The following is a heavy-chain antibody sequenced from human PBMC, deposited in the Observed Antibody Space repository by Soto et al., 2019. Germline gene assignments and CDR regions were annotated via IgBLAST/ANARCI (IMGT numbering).Heavy chain of an antibody. J-gene: IGHJ4*02. Sequence: QVQLVQSGPEVKKPGASVKVSCKVSGYRFPSYGINWVRQAPGQGLEWVGWVNPDNHNTNYAQNFQHRVSLTTDTSTNTAFLELRSLRSDDTAVYYCARVRFGDPFDYWGQGTLVTVSS. CDR1: GYRFPSYG. V-gene: IGHV1-18*01. D-gene: IGHD3-16*01. CDR3: ARVRFGDPFDY. CDR2: VNPDNHNT.